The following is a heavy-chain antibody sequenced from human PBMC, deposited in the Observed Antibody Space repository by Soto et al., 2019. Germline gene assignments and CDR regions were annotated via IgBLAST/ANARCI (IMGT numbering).Heavy chain of an antibody. D-gene: IGHD1-26*01. J-gene: IGHJ4*02. CDR1: GFTFSSYE. CDR3: ARNRGYANSGSYY. CDR2: ISSSGSTI. Sequence: GGSLRLSCAASGFTFSSYEMNWVRQAPGKGLEWVSYISSSGSTIYYADSVKGRFTISRDNAKNSLYLQMNSLRAEDTAVYYCARNRGYANSGSYYWGQGTLVTVSS. V-gene: IGHV3-48*03.